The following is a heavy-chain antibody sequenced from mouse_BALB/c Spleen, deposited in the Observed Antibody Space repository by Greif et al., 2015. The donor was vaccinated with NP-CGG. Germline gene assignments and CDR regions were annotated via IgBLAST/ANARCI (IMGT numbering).Heavy chain of an antibody. CDR3: ARRDENAMDY. Sequence: EVMLVESGGGLVKPGGSLKLSCAASGFTFSSYAMSWVRQTPEKRLEWVATISSGGSYTYYPDSVKGRFTISRDNAKNTLYLQMSSLRSEDTAMYYCARRDENAMDYWGQGTSVTVSS. CDR1: GFTFSSYA. CDR2: ISSGGSYT. V-gene: IGHV5-9-1*01. J-gene: IGHJ4*01.